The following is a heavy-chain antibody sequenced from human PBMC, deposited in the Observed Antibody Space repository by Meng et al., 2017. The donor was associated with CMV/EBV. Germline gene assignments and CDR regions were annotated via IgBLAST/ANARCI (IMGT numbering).Heavy chain of an antibody. Sequence: LPLTCAVYGGSLSDYYWSWIGQPQGKGLEWIGEINHSGSTNYNPSLKSRVTISVDTSKNQFSLKLSSVTAADTAVYYCARGTKGLSYWGQGTLVTVSS. J-gene: IGHJ4*02. D-gene: IGHD2-15*01. CDR2: INHSGST. V-gene: IGHV4-34*01. CDR1: GGSLSDYY. CDR3: ARGTKGLSY.